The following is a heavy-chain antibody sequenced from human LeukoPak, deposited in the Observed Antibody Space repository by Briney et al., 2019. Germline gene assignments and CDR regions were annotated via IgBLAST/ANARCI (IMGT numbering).Heavy chain of an antibody. Sequence: SETLSLTCTVSAGSISTHYSSWIRQPPGKGREWYGYIFHSRSTNYNPSLKSRVTISEDTSKNQFSLQLSSVTAADTAVYYCARGASITMVRGVIDNWFDPWGQGTLVTVSS. J-gene: IGHJ5*02. V-gene: IGHV4-59*11. CDR3: ARGASITMVRGVIDNWFDP. D-gene: IGHD3-10*01. CDR2: IFHSRST. CDR1: AGSISTHY.